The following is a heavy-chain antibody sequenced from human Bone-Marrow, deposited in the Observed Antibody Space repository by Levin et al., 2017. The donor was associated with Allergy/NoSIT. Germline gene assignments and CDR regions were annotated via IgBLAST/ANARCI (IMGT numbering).Heavy chain of an antibody. Sequence: SSETLSLTCSVSGGSISGYYWSWIRQPPGKGLEWIGYIYYTGDTNYNPSLKSRVSISVDTSKNQFSLRLRSVTAADTALYYCARDLGSRSRWDNAFDIWGQGTMVTVSS. D-gene: IGHD2-15*01. V-gene: IGHV4-59*01. CDR1: GGSISGYY. J-gene: IGHJ3*02. CDR3: ARDLGSRSRWDNAFDI. CDR2: IYYTGDT.